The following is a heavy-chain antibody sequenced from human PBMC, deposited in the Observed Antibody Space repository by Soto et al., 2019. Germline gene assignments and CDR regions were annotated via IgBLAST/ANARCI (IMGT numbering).Heavy chain of an antibody. CDR3: ARGSFSGLYYYYYGMDV. CDR1: GGSISSYY. J-gene: IGHJ6*02. CDR2: IYTSGTT. V-gene: IGHV4-4*07. D-gene: IGHD2-15*01. Sequence: LSLTCTVSGGSISSYYWSWIRQPAGKGLEWIGRIYTSGTTNYNPSLKSRVTMSVDTSKNQFSLKLSSVTAADTAVYYCARGSFSGLYYYYYGMDVWGQGTTVTVSS.